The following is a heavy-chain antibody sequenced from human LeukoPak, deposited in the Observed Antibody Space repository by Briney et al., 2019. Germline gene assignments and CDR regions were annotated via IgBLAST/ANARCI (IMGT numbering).Heavy chain of an antibody. CDR2: IKQDGREK. J-gene: IGHJ4*02. D-gene: IGHD2-21*02. Sequence: GGSLRLSCAASGFTFSSYWMSWVRQAPGKGLEWVAHIKQDGREKYYVDSVKGRFTLSRDNAKNSLYLQMNSLRAEDTAVYYCARDGAYCGGDCYTAPYYWGQGTLVTVSS. CDR3: ARDGAYCGGDCYTAPYY. V-gene: IGHV3-7*01. CDR1: GFTFSSYW.